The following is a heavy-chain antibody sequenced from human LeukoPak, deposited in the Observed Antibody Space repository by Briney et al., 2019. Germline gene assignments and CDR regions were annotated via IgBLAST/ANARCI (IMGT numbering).Heavy chain of an antibody. J-gene: IGHJ4*02. Sequence: PSETLSLTCTVSGGSISSYYWSWIRQPPGKGLEWIGYIYYSGSTNYNPSLKSRVTISVDTSKNQFSLKLSSVTAADTAVYYCARAATVTTCYSDYWGQGTLVTVSS. D-gene: IGHD4-11*01. CDR1: GGSISSYY. V-gene: IGHV4-59*01. CDR2: IYYSGST. CDR3: ARAATVTTCYSDY.